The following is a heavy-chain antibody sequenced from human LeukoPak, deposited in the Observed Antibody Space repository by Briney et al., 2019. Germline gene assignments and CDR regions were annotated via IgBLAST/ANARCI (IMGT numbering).Heavy chain of an antibody. D-gene: IGHD4-17*01. CDR2: IYHSGST. J-gene: IGHJ4*02. Sequence: SETLSLTCTVSGGSISSGDYYWSWIRQPPGKGLEWIGYIYHSGSTYYNPSLKSRVTISVDTSKNQFSLKLSSVTAADTAVYYCARDGNSPVTPLYFDYWGQGTLVTVSS. V-gene: IGHV4-30-4*01. CDR1: GGSISSGDYY. CDR3: ARDGNSPVTPLYFDY.